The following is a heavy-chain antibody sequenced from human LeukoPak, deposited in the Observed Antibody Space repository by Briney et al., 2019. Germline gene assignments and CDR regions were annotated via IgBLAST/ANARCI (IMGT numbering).Heavy chain of an antibody. CDR1: GYTFTSYG. CDR2: IIPIFGTA. V-gene: IGHV1-69*05. D-gene: IGHD3-22*01. CDR3: ARNYYDSSGYYYFDY. Sequence: SVKVSCKASGYTFTSYGISWVRQAPGQGLEWMGGIIPIFGTANYAQKFQGRVTITTDESTSTAYMELSSLRSEDTAVYYCARNYYDSSGYYYFDYWGQGTLVTVSS. J-gene: IGHJ4*02.